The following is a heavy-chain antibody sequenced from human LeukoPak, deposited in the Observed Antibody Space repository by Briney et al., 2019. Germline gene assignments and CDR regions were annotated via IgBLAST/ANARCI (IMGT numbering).Heavy chain of an antibody. D-gene: IGHD2-21*02. CDR3: AKVSYCGGDCYPAHNWFAP. CDR2: ISGSVGST. Sequence: GGSLRLSCAASGFTFSSYAMSWVRQGPGKGLGCVSAISGSVGSTYYADSVKGRFTISRENSKNTLYLQMTSLRAEDTAVYYCAKVSYCGGDCYPAHNWFAPWGQGTLVTVSS. V-gene: IGHV3-23*01. J-gene: IGHJ5*02. CDR1: GFTFSSYA.